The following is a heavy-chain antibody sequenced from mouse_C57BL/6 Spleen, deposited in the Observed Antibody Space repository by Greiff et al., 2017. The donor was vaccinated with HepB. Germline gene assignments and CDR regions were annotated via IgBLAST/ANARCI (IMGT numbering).Heavy chain of an antibody. CDR1: GYTFTSYW. Sequence: QVHVKQPGAELVKPGASVKMSCKASGYTFTSYWITWVKQRPGQGLEWIGDIYPGSGSTNYNEKFKSKATLTVDTSSSTAYMQLSSLTSEDSAVYYCARPEDSSAYWGQGTLVTVSA. CDR3: ARPEDSSAY. CDR2: IYPGSGST. D-gene: IGHD3-2*01. V-gene: IGHV1-55*01. J-gene: IGHJ3*01.